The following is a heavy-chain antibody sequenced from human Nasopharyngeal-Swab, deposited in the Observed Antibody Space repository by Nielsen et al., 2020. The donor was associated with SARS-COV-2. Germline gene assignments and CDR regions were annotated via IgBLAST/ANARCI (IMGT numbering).Heavy chain of an antibody. D-gene: IGHD3-22*01. V-gene: IGHV1-2*06. CDR1: GYTFTGYY. J-gene: IGHJ6*03. CDR2: INPNSGGT. CDR3: ARGPDSSGYNYYYYYMDV. Sequence: ASVKVSCKASGYTFTGYYMHWVRQAPAQGLEWMGRINPNSGGTNYAQKFQGRVTMTRDTSISTAYMELSSLRSDDTAVYYCARGPDSSGYNYYYYYMDVWGKGTTVTVSS.